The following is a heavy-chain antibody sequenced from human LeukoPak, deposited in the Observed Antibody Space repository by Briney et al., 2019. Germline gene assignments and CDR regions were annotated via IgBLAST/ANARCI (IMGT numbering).Heavy chain of an antibody. V-gene: IGHV1-2*02. D-gene: IGHD2-15*01. CDR2: INPNSGDT. J-gene: IGHJ4*02. CDR1: GYRFTDYF. CDR3: ATPTERLLPDY. Sequence: ASVKVSCKASGYRFTDYFMHWVRQAPGQGLEWMGWINPNSGDTDYAQKFQGRVTLTRDASIGTAYTELTRLRSDDTAVYYCATPTERLLPDYWGQGTLVTVSS.